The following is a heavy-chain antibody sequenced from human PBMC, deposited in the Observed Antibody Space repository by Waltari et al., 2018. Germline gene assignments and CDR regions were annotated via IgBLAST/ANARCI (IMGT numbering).Heavy chain of an antibody. CDR2: ISSSGSTI. CDR3: ARVGGYSYGDFDY. Sequence: EVQLVESGGGLVQPGGSLRLSCAASGFTFSSYEMNWVRQAPGKVLEWVSYISSSGSTIYYADSVKGRCTISRDNAKNSLYLQMNSLRAEDTAVYYCARVGGYSYGDFDYWGQGTLVTVSS. CDR1: GFTFSSYE. J-gene: IGHJ4*02. V-gene: IGHV3-48*03. D-gene: IGHD5-18*01.